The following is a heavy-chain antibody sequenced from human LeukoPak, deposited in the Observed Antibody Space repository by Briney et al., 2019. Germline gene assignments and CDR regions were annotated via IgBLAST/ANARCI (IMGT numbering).Heavy chain of an antibody. V-gene: IGHV1-8*01. CDR2: MNPNSGVT. CDR3: AKRGYSYGEFDY. CDR1: GYTFTCYD. Sequence: ASVKVSCRASGYTFTCYDINWVRQATGQGLEWMGWMNPNSGVTGYAQNFQGRVTMTRNTSISTAYMELSSLRSEDTAVYYCAKRGYSYGEFDYWGQGTLVTVSS. D-gene: IGHD5-18*01. J-gene: IGHJ4*02.